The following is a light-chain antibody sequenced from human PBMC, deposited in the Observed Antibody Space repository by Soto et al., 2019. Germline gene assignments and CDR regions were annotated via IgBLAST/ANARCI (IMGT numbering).Light chain of an antibody. V-gene: IGLV2-11*01. J-gene: IGLJ1*01. Sequence: TPPRSVTGYPGQSVTIFCTGTSSDVGGYNYVSWYQQHPGKAPKVMIYDVSKRPSGVPDRFSGSKSGNTASLTISGLQAEDEADYYCCSYAGSPYVFGTGTKVT. CDR3: CSYAGSPYV. CDR2: DVS. CDR1: SSDVGGYNY.